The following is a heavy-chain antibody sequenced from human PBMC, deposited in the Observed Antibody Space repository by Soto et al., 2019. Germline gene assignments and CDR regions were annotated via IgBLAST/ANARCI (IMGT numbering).Heavy chain of an antibody. V-gene: IGHV1-18*04. CDR2: ISPYDGDR. D-gene: IGHD2-8*01. CDR1: GYTFANYG. Sequence: QVQLVQSGPEVKKPGASVKVSCRASGYTFANYGISWVRQAPGQGLEWMGWISPYDGDRNFARKVQGRITMTTDTLTNTVYMELRSLRSDDTAVFYCARDRGYWTNVVCTDEFDPWGQGTLVTVSS. CDR3: ARDRGYWTNVVCTDEFDP. J-gene: IGHJ5*02.